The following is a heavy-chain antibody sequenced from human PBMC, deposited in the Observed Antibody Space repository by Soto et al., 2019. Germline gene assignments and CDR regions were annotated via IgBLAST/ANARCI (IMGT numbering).Heavy chain of an antibody. CDR3: VKDESINWYSGHFRH. D-gene: IGHD6-13*01. V-gene: IGHV3-30*18. CDR2: ISYDGSNK. Sequence: SLRLSFAASGFTFSSYGMHWVRQAPGKGLEWVAVISYDGSNKYYADSVKGRFTISRDNSKNTLYLQMNSLRAEDTAFYYCVKDESINWYSGHFRHWGQGTLVTVSS. J-gene: IGHJ1*01. CDR1: GFTFSSYG.